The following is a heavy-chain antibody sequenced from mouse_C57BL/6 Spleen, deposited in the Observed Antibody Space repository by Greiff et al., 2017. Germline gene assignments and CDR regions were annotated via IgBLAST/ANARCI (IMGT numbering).Heavy chain of an antibody. D-gene: IGHD4-1*01. CDR2: INPNNGGT. J-gene: IGHJ3*01. CDR3: ASSWAWFAY. V-gene: IGHV1-26*01. CDR1: GYTFTDYY. Sequence: VQLQQSGPELVKPGASVKISCKASGYTFTDYYMNWVKQSHGKSLEWIGDINPNNGGTSYNQKFKGKATLTVDKSSSTASMELRSLTSEDSAVYYCASSWAWFAYWGQGTLVTVSA.